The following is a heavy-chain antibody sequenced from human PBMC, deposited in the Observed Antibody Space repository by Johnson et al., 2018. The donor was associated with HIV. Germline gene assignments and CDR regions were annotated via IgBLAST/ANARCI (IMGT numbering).Heavy chain of an antibody. D-gene: IGHD2-15*01. CDR3: AKDCSGGALGAFDI. CDR2: ICYDGSNK. Sequence: QVQLVESGGGVVQPGRSLRLSCAASGFTFSSYGMHWVRQAPGKGLEWVAVICYDGSNKYYADSVKGRFTISRDNSKNTLYLQMNSLRAEDTAVYYCAKDCSGGALGAFDIWGQGTMVTVSS. V-gene: IGHV3-33*06. CDR1: GFTFSSYG. J-gene: IGHJ3*02.